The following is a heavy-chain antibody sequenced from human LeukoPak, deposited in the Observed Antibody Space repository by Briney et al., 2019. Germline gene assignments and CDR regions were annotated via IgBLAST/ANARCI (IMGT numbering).Heavy chain of an antibody. V-gene: IGHV3-15*01. D-gene: IGHD1-26*01. CDR3: TTYTSGSSYY. CDR2: IKSQTDGGTT. CDR1: GFTFSDAW. J-gene: IGHJ4*02. Sequence: PGESLRLSCAASGFTFSDAWMSWVRQAPGKGLEWVGRIKSQTDGGTTEYASAVKGRFTISRDDSKSTLFLQMNSLKTEDTAIYYCTTYTSGSSYYWGQGTLVTVSS.